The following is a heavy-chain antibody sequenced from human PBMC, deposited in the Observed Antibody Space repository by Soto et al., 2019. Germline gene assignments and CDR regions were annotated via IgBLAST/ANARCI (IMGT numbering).Heavy chain of an antibody. CDR3: AAGRKGASDCGNY. D-gene: IGHD1-26*01. CDR1: GFTFTSSA. CDR2: IVVGSGNT. J-gene: IGHJ4*02. Sequence: VASVKVSCKASGFTFTSSAVQWVRQARGQRLEWIGWIVVGSGNTNYAQKFQERVTITRDMSTSTAYMELSSLRSEDTAVYYCAAGRKGASDCGNYWGQGTLVTVSS. V-gene: IGHV1-58*01.